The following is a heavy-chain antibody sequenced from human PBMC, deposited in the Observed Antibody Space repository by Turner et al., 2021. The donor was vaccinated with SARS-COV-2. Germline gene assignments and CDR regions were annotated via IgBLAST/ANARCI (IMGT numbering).Heavy chain of an antibody. Sequence: QVQRVQPGATVQKPGSSVKAPCKASGSTFSSYVISWVRQAPGQGLEWMGGIIPILGIANNAQKFQGRVTITADKSTSAAYMELSSLRSEDTAVYYCAREGSSGEPHCSSTSCYPYWGQGTLVTVSS. CDR2: IIPILGIA. J-gene: IGHJ4*02. CDR3: AREGSSGEPHCSSTSCYPY. D-gene: IGHD2-2*01. V-gene: IGHV1-69*10. CDR1: GSTFSSYV.